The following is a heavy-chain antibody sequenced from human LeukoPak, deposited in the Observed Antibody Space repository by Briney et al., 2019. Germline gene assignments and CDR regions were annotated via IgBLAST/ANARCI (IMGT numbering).Heavy chain of an antibody. V-gene: IGHV3-9*01. CDR3: AKPDGKYYYDSSGNYYFDY. J-gene: IGHJ4*02. CDR1: GFTFDDYA. D-gene: IGHD3-22*01. Sequence: PGGSLRLSCAASGFTFDDYAMPWVRQAPGKGLEWVSGISWNSGSIGYADSVKGRFTISRDNAKNSLYLQMNSLRAEDTALYYCAKPDGKYYYDSSGNYYFDYWGQGTLVTVSS. CDR2: ISWNSGSI.